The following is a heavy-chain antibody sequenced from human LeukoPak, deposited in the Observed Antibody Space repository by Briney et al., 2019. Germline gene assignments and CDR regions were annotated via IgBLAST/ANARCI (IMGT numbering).Heavy chain of an antibody. J-gene: IGHJ3*02. CDR1: GFSFSNYG. D-gene: IGHD1-26*01. CDR2: ISYDGTNK. Sequence: GGSLRLSCAASGFSFSNYGMHWVRQAPGKGLEWVAFISYDGTNKFYADSLKGRFTISRDNSKNTVYLQMNSLRAEDTAVYYCAKDQVGAYRRGAFDIWGQGTMVTVSS. CDR3: AKDQVGAYRRGAFDI. V-gene: IGHV3-30*18.